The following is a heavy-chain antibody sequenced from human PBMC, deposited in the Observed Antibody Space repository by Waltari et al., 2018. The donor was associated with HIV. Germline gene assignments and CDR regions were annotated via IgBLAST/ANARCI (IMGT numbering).Heavy chain of an antibody. J-gene: IGHJ1*01. V-gene: IGHV4-39*01. CDR3: VRHAAEFRPDFGWILAGVFEP. D-gene: IGHD6-19*01. CDR1: GCSIASSASF. Sequence: QVQLQESGPGFVKPSETLSLICNVSGCSIASSASFWGRIRQSPALTLEWVGSALYTRRPDLFTGQFFAKSSLKSRVALSVDTSKNQVSLRLTSVTAADTGLYYCVRHAAEFRPDFGWILAGVFEPWGLGTQVIVS. CDR2: ALYTRRPDLFTGQF.